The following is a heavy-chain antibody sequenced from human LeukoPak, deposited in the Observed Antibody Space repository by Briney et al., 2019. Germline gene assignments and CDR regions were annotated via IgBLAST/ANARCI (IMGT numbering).Heavy chain of an antibody. CDR3: AKSSSGYSLDY. Sequence: GALRLSCAASGFPFSDYYMSWIRQAPGKGLEWVSYISDSSFFTKYAESVKGRFTVSRDNAKNSLYLHMNSLRAEDTAIYYCAKSSSGYSLDYWGQGTLVTVSS. J-gene: IGHJ4*02. D-gene: IGHD3-22*01. CDR1: GFPFSDYY. CDR2: ISDSSFFT. V-gene: IGHV3-11*06.